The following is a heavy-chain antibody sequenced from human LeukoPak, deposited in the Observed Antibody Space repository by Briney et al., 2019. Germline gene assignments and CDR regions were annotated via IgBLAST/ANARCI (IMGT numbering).Heavy chain of an antibody. D-gene: IGHD5-18*01. J-gene: IGHJ5*02. V-gene: IGHV3-30*02. Sequence: PGESLRLSCAASGFTFSSYGMHWVRQAPGKGLEWVAFIRYDGSNKYYADSVKGRFTISRDNSKNTLYLQMNSLRAEDTAVYYCAKKPGGPYSYGYESGDPWGQGTLVTVSS. CDR3: AKKPGGPYSYGYESGDP. CDR2: IRYDGSNK. CDR1: GFTFSSYG.